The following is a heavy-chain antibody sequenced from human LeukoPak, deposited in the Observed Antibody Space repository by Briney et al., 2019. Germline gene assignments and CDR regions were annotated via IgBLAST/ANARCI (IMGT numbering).Heavy chain of an antibody. CDR2: IYHSGST. Sequence: SGTLSLTCAVSGGSISSSNWWSWVRQPPGKGLEWIGEIYHSGSTNYNPSLKSRVTISVDKSKNQFSLKLSSVTAADTAVYYCARAIAVAGTEYYYGMDVWGQGTTVTVSS. J-gene: IGHJ6*02. D-gene: IGHD6-19*01. CDR3: ARAIAVAGTEYYYGMDV. V-gene: IGHV4-4*02. CDR1: GGSISSSNW.